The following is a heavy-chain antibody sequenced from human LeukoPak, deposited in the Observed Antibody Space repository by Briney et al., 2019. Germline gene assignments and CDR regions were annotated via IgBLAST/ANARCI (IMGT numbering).Heavy chain of an antibody. J-gene: IGHJ4*02. D-gene: IGHD6-13*01. CDR2: IYTSGSA. V-gene: IGHV4-4*07. Sequence: SETLSLTCTVSGGSISSYYWSWIRQPAGKGLEWIGHIYTSGSANYNPSLKSRVTMSVDTSKNQFSLKLSSVTAADTAVYYCAKITAAGSFDYWGQGTLVTVSS. CDR3: AKITAAGSFDY. CDR1: GGSISSYY.